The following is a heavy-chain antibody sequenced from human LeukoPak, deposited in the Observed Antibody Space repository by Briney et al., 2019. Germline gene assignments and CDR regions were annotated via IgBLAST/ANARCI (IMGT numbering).Heavy chain of an antibody. Sequence: PGGSLRLSCAASGFTFSSYEMNWVRQAPGKGLEWVAVISYDGSNKYYADSVKGRFTISRDNSKNTLYLQMNSLRAEDTAVYYCAKDGTGITIFGVVTVPFDYWGQGTPVTVSS. J-gene: IGHJ4*02. V-gene: IGHV3-30*18. CDR2: ISYDGSNK. D-gene: IGHD3-3*01. CDR1: GFTFSSYE. CDR3: AKDGTGITIFGVVTVPFDY.